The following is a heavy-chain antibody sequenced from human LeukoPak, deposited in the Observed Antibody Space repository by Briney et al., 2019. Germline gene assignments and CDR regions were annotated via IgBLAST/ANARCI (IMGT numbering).Heavy chain of an antibody. J-gene: IGHJ4*02. Sequence: ASVKVSCKASGYTFISSYMHWVRQAPGQGLEWMGLINPGGGSTSYAHKFQGRVTMTRDTSTSTVYMELSSLRSEDTAVYYCARLRFLEWLPHPFDYWGQGTLVTVSS. CDR2: INPGGGST. D-gene: IGHD3-3*01. V-gene: IGHV1-46*01. CDR1: GYTFISSY. CDR3: ARLRFLEWLPHPFDY.